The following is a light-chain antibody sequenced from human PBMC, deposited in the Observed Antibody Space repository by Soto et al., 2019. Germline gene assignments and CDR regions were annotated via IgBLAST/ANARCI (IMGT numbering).Light chain of an antibody. CDR3: QQYANSPPT. CDR2: GAS. CDR1: QSVSSRY. V-gene: IGKV3-20*01. J-gene: IGKJ1*01. Sequence: EIVLTQSPGTLSLSPGERATLSCRAIQSVSSRYLAWYQQKPGQAPRLLIYGASSRATGTPDRFSGSGSGTDFTLTISRLEPEDFAVYYCQQYANSPPTFGQGTKVDIK.